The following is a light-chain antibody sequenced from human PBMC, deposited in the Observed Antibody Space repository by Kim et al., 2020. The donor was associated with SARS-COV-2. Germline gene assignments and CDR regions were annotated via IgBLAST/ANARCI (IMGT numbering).Light chain of an antibody. V-gene: IGLV3-21*01. CDR3: QVWQRRSDQWV. CDR2: YNS. CDR1: NIGGET. J-gene: IGLJ3*02. Sequence: PGMAARVSCGGSNIGGETVHCYQQKPGQAPLLVIYYNSDRPSGIPERFSGSNSGDTATLTIDRVEAGDEADYYCQVWQRRSDQWVFGGGTQLTVL.